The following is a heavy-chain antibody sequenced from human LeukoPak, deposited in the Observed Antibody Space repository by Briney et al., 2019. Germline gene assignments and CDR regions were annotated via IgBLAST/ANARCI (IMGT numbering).Heavy chain of an antibody. CDR3: ARDRLLYSGSYPFVP. D-gene: IGHD1-26*01. J-gene: IGHJ4*02. Sequence: GASVKVSCKASGGTFSSYAISWVRQAPGQGLEWMGWINPNSGGTNYAQKFQGRVTMTRDTSISTAYMELSRLRSDDTAVYYCARDRLLYSGSYPFVPWGQGTLVTVSS. CDR1: GGTFSSYA. V-gene: IGHV1-2*02. CDR2: INPNSGGT.